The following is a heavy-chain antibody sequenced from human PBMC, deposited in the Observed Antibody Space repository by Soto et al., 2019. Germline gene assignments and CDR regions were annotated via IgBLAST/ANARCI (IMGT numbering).Heavy chain of an antibody. Sequence: PSETLSLTCTVSGGSISSYYWSWIRQPPGKGLEWIGYIYYSGSTNYNPSLKSRVTISVDTSKNQFSLKLSSVTAADTAVYYCARAVDTAMVTPHNWFDPWGQGTLVTVSS. CDR3: ARAVDTAMVTPHNWFDP. J-gene: IGHJ5*02. D-gene: IGHD5-18*01. V-gene: IGHV4-59*01. CDR2: IYYSGST. CDR1: GGSISSYY.